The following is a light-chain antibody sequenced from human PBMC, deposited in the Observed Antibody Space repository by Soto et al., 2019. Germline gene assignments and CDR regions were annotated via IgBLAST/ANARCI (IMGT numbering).Light chain of an antibody. V-gene: IGKV1-5*03. CDR3: QHYTSYSEA. CDR1: QTISSW. Sequence: DIQMTQSPSTLSGSVGDRFTITCRASQTISSWLAWYQQKPGKAPKLLIYKASTLKSGVPSRFSGSGSGTEFTLTISSLQPDDFATYYCQHYTSYSEAFGQGTKVDI. CDR2: KAS. J-gene: IGKJ1*01.